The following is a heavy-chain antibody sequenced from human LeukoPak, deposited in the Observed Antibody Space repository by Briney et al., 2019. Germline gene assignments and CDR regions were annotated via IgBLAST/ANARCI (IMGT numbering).Heavy chain of an antibody. CDR1: GGSISSYY. CDR3: ARDWNYDILTGYAPRYFDL. CDR2: IYTSGST. D-gene: IGHD3-9*01. Sequence: SETLSLTCTVSGGSISSYYWSWIRQPPGKGLEWIGRIYTSGSTNYNPSLKSRVTMSVDTSKNQFSLKLSSVTAADTAVYYCARDWNYDILTGYAPRYFDLWGRGTLVTVSS. V-gene: IGHV4-4*07. J-gene: IGHJ2*01.